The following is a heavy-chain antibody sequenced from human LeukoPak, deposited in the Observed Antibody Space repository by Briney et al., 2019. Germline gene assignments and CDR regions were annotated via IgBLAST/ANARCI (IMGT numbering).Heavy chain of an antibody. CDR3: ARDEVGYSYGVNFNKYYYYYMDV. V-gene: IGHV4-39*07. Sequence: SETLSLTCTVSGGSISSSSYYWGWIRQPPGKGLEWIGSIYYSGSTYYNPSLKSRVTISVDTSKNQFSLKLSSVTAADTAVYYCARDEVGYSYGVNFNKYYYYYMDVWGKGTTVTISS. CDR1: GGSISSSSYY. J-gene: IGHJ6*03. CDR2: IYYSGST. D-gene: IGHD5-18*01.